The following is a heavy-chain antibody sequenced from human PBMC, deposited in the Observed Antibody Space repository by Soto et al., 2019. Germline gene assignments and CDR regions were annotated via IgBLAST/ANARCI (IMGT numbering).Heavy chain of an antibody. Sequence: PSETLSLTFAVYGGPFSGYYWSWIRQPPGKWLEWILEINHSGSTNYNPSLKSRVTISVDTSNNQFSLKLSSVTAAETAVYYCERGRPRTCTNGVCYRVGSSSWSPVFDYWGQGTLVTVSS. CDR3: ERGRPRTCTNGVCYRVGSSSWSPVFDY. CDR1: GGPFSGYY. D-gene: IGHD2-8*01. CDR2: INHSGST. J-gene: IGHJ4*02. V-gene: IGHV4-34*01.